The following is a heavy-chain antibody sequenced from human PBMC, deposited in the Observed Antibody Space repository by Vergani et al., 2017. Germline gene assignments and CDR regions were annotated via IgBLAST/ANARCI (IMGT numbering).Heavy chain of an antibody. V-gene: IGHV3-33*03. CDR2: VVYDGATR. J-gene: IGHJ5*02. Sequence: QVQLVESGGGVVQPGGSLRLSCTASGFTFSEYNMHWVRQAPGKGLEWVAVVVYDGATRYIADSVKGRFSISRDNSKNSLNLQMNRLRAEDTAVYYCAKDHRGSYGTYYDWWSGPEFDPRAQGTLVTVSS. D-gene: IGHD3-3*01. CDR3: AKDHRGSYGTYYDWWSGPEFDP. CDR1: GFTFSEYN.